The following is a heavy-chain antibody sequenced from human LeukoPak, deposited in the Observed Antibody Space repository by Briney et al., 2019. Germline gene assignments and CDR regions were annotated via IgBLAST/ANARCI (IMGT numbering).Heavy chain of an antibody. CDR1: GYTFTSHG. CDR2: ISAYNGNT. D-gene: IGHD5-18*01. CDR3: ARDLGYSYGRHRYNWFDP. Sequence: ASVKVSCKASGYTFTSHGISWVRQAPGQGLEWMGWISAYNGNTNYAQKLQGRVTMTTDTSTSTAYMELRSLRSDDTAVYYCARDLGYSYGRHRYNWFDPWGQGTLVTVSS. V-gene: IGHV1-18*01. J-gene: IGHJ5*02.